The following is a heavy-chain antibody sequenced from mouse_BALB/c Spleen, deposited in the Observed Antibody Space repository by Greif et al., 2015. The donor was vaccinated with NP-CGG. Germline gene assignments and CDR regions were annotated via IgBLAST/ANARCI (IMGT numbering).Heavy chain of an antibody. V-gene: IGHV14-3*02. CDR3: ADYDVDADAMDF. J-gene: IGHJ4*01. D-gene: IGHD2-3*01. CDR1: GFNIKDTY. Sequence: VQLQQSGAELVKPGASVKLSCTASGFNIKDTYMHWVKQRPEQGLEWIGRIDPANGNTKYDPKFQGKATITADTSSNSAYLLLSSLTSEDTAVYDCADYDVDADAMDFWCQGTSVTVSS. CDR2: IDPANGNT.